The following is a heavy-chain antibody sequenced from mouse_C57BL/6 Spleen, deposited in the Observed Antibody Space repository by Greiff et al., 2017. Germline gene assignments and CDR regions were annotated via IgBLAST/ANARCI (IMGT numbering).Heavy chain of an antibody. CDR2: IWTGGGT. D-gene: IGHD2-3*01. J-gene: IGHJ4*01. Sequence: VQGVESGPGLVAPSQSLSITCTVSGFSLTSYAISWVRQPPGKGLEWLGVIWTGGGTNYNSALKSRLSISKDNSKSQVFLKMNSLQTDDTARYYCARTGYYGGYYYAMDYWGRGTSVTVSS. V-gene: IGHV2-9-1*01. CDR3: ARTGYYGGYYYAMDY. CDR1: GFSLTSYA.